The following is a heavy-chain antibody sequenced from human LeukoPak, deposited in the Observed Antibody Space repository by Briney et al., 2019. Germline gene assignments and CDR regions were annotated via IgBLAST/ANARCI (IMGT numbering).Heavy chain of an antibody. V-gene: IGHV3-30*04. Sequence: GGSLRLSCAASGFTFSSYAMHWVRQAPGKGLEWVAVISYDGSNKYYADSVKGRFTISRDNSKNTLYLQMNSLRAEDTAVYYCARLGIAVAGQSDYWGQGTLVTVSS. D-gene: IGHD6-19*01. CDR2: ISYDGSNK. CDR3: ARLGIAVAGQSDY. CDR1: GFTFSSYA. J-gene: IGHJ4*02.